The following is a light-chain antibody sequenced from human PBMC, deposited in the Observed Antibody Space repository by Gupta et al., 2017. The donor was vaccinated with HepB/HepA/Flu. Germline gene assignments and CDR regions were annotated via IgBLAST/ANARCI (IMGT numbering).Light chain of an antibody. CDR1: QSISSY. J-gene: IGKJ1*01. CDR2: AAS. CDR3: QQSYSNPQWT. V-gene: IGKV1-39*01. Sequence: DIQMTQSPSSLSASVGDRVTITCRASQSISSYLNWYQQKPGKAPKLLIYAASSWQSGVPSRFSGSGYGTDFTLTISSRQPEDFATYYCQQSYSNPQWTFGQGTKVEIK.